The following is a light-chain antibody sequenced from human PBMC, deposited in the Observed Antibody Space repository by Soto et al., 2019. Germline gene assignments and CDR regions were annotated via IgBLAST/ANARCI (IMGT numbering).Light chain of an antibody. V-gene: IGLV2-14*01. CDR1: SSDVGGYNY. CDR3: SSFTSINTWV. Sequence: QSVLTQPASVSGSPGQSITISCTGTSSDVGGYNYVSWYQQHPGKAPKLMIYEVSNRPSGVSNRFSGSKSGNTASLTISGLQAEDEADYYCSSFTSINTWVFGGGTKPTVL. J-gene: IGLJ3*02. CDR2: EVS.